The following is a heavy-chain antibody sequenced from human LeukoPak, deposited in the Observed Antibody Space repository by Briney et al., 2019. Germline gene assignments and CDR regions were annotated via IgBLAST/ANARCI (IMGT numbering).Heavy chain of an antibody. D-gene: IGHD4-11*01. J-gene: IGHJ2*01. CDR2: ISDSGRT. V-gene: IGHV4-59*01. CDR3: ARHAYSNYEHWYFDL. CDR1: GGSIRNYY. Sequence: SETLSLTCTVSGGSIRNYYWSWIRQSPGRGLEWIGDISDSGRTSYNPSPMSRVAISVDMSKNQFSLKVNSVTAADTAVYYCARHAYSNYEHWYFDLWGRSTLVTVSS.